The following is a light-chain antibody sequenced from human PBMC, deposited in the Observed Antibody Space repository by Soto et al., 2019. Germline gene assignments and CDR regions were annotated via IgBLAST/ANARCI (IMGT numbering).Light chain of an antibody. V-gene: IGKV3-15*01. CDR1: QSVNSD. J-gene: IGKJ1*01. Sequence: ETVMTQSPATLSVSPGERATLSCRASQSVNSDLAWYQKKPGQAPRLLIYGSSTRATGIPARFSGGGSGTEFTLTICSLQSEDFAVYYCQQNNNWPRTFGQGTKVEMK. CDR3: QQNNNWPRT. CDR2: GSS.